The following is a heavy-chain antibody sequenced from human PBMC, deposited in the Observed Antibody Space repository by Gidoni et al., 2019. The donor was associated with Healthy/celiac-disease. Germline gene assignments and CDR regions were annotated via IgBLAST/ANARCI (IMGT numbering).Heavy chain of an antibody. CDR3: ARGAYCGGDCSPYWYFDL. D-gene: IGHD2-21*02. CDR2: IKQDGSEK. CDR1: GFTFSSYW. Sequence: EVQLVESGGGLVQPGGSLRLSCAASGFTFSSYWRSWVRQAPGKGLEWVANIKQDGSEKYYVDSVKGRFTISRDNAKNSLYLQMNSLRAEDTAVYYCARGAYCGGDCSPYWYFDLWGRGTLVTVSS. V-gene: IGHV3-7*03. J-gene: IGHJ2*01.